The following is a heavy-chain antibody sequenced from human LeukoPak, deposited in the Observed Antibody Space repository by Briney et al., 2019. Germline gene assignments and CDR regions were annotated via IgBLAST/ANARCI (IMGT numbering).Heavy chain of an antibody. D-gene: IGHD4-17*01. Sequence: GGSLRLSCAASGFTFSTYWMHWVRQAPGKGLVWVSRFNSDGRSAYYADSMKGRFTISRDNAKNTLYLQMNSLRAEDTAAYYCARGRYYLDSWGQGTLVTVSS. CDR2: FNSDGRSA. V-gene: IGHV3-74*01. J-gene: IGHJ4*02. CDR1: GFTFSTYW. CDR3: ARGRYYLDS.